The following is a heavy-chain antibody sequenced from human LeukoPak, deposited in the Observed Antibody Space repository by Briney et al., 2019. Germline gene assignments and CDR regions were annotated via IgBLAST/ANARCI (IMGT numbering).Heavy chain of an antibody. J-gene: IGHJ3*02. Sequence: GGSLRLSCAASGFTFRSYAMNWVRQAPGKGLEWVSAISGSGSATYYADSVRGRFTISRDNSKNTLYLQMNSLRAEDTAVYYCAKDQYGEAFDIWGPGTMVTVSS. V-gene: IGHV3-23*01. CDR2: ISGSGSAT. D-gene: IGHD4-17*01. CDR3: AKDQYGEAFDI. CDR1: GFTFRSYA.